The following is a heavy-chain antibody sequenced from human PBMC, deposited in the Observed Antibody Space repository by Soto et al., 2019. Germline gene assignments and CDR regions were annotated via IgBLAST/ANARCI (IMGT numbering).Heavy chain of an antibody. D-gene: IGHD2-8*01. CDR3: ARPNNGPYGFDI. CDR1: GGSISNYY. Sequence: PSETLSLTCTFSGGSISNYYWSWIRQPPGKGLEWLGYIYNFGDTDYNPSLWSRLTMSLDTSKNQFSLRLSSVTAADTAVYYCARPNNGPYGFDIWGPGTMVTVSS. J-gene: IGHJ3*02. CDR2: IYNFGDT. V-gene: IGHV4-59*12.